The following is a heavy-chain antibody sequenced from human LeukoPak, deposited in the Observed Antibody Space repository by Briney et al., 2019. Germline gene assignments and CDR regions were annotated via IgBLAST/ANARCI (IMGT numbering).Heavy chain of an antibody. V-gene: IGHV4-4*07. CDR3: ARLPAYGGDFKFDY. CDR1: GGSISSYY. Sequence: SETLSLTCTVSGGSISSYYWSWIRQPAGKGLEWIGRIYTSGSTNYNPSLKSRVTMSVDTSKNQFSLKLSSVTAADTAVYYCARLPAYGGDFKFDYWGQGTLVTVSS. D-gene: IGHD2-21*02. CDR2: IYTSGST. J-gene: IGHJ4*02.